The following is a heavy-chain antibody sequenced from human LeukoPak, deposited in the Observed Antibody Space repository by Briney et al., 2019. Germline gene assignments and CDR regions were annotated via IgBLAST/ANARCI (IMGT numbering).Heavy chain of an antibody. V-gene: IGHV3-11*03. D-gene: IGHD6-19*01. CDR3: AKSYAVAGFFDY. CDR2: ISGSGGDT. CDR1: GFTFTDSY. Sequence: GGSLRPSCAASGFTFTDSYMTWVRQAPGKGLEWLSYISGSGGDTNYADSVRGRFTISRDNSKNTLYLQMNSLRAEDTAVYYCAKSYAVAGFFDYWGQGTLVTVSS. J-gene: IGHJ4*02.